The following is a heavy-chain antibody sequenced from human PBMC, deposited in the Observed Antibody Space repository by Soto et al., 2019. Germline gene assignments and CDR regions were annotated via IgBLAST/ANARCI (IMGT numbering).Heavy chain of an antibody. CDR3: ARDGGYELHYYYGMDV. CDR1: GYTFTSYG. Sequence: VSVKVSCKASGYTFTSYGISWVRQAPGQGLEWMGWISAYNGNTNYAQKLQGRVTMTTDTSTSTAYMELRSLRSDDTAVYYCARDGGYELHYYYGMDVWGQGTTVTVSS. J-gene: IGHJ6*02. V-gene: IGHV1-18*01. D-gene: IGHD5-12*01. CDR2: ISAYNGNT.